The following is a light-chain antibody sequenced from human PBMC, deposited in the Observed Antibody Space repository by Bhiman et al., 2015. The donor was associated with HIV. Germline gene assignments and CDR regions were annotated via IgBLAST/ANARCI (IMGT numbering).Light chain of an antibody. CDR1: SSDVGAYDY. V-gene: IGLV2-8*01. J-gene: IGLJ1*01. CDR2: EVT. CDR3: SSHAGSNFYV. Sequence: QSALTQPPSASGSLGQSVTISCTGTSSDVGAYDYVSWYQHHPGKAPKLIIYEVTKRPSGVPDRFSASKSGNTASLTVSGLQVEDEADYHCSSHAGSNFYVFGTGTKVTVL.